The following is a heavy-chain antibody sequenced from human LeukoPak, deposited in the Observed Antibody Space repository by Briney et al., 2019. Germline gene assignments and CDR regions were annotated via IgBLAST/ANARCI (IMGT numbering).Heavy chain of an antibody. CDR3: AREEIVDTAMDPQLGMDV. CDR2: ISSSGSTI. Sequence: GGSLRLSCAASGFTFSNYWMSWIRQAPGKGLEWVSYISSSGSTIYYADSVKGRFTISRDNAKNSLYLQMNSLRAEDTAVYYCAREEIVDTAMDPQLGMDVWGQGSTVTVSS. J-gene: IGHJ6*02. CDR1: GFTFSNYW. V-gene: IGHV3-11*01. D-gene: IGHD5-18*01.